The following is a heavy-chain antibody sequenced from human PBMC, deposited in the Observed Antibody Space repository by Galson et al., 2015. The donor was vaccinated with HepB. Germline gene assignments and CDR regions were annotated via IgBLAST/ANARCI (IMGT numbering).Heavy chain of an antibody. J-gene: IGHJ4*02. D-gene: IGHD3-3*01. V-gene: IGHV3-49*03. CDR2: IRSKAYGGTT. CDR3: TRRFLEWLNYPSDY. CDR1: GFTFGDYA. Sequence: SLRLSCAASGFTFGDYAMSWFRQAPGKGLEWVGFIRSKAYGGTTEYAASVKGRFTISRDDSKSIAYLQMNSLKTEDTAVYYCTRRFLEWLNYPSDYWGQGTLVTASS.